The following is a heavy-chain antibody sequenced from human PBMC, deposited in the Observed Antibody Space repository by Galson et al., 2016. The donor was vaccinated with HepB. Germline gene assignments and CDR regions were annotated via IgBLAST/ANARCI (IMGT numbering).Heavy chain of an antibody. CDR1: GFSFRFNA. CDR3: ARGTDIWTGYSDHFSAAFDV. V-gene: IGHV3-30-3*01. CDR2: ISNDGGTQ. D-gene: IGHD3-9*01. J-gene: IGHJ3*01. Sequence: SLRLSCAASGFSFRFNAMHWVRQAPGKGLEWVAVISNDGGTQYYVDSVGGRFTISRDNSKNTLYLQMNSLRDEDTAMYYCARGTDIWTGYSDHFSAAFDVWGQGTMITVSS.